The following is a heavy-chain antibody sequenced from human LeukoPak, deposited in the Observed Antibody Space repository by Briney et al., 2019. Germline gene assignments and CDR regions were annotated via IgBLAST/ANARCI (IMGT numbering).Heavy chain of an antibody. J-gene: IGHJ4*02. V-gene: IGHV3-23*01. D-gene: IGHD6-6*01. Sequence: PGGSLRLSCAASGFTFSSYAVSWVRQAPGKGLEWVSAISGSGGSTYYADSVKGRFTISIDNSKNTLYLQMNSLRAKDTAVYFCAKDSATWYSSSSSFDYWGQGTLVTVSS. CDR2: ISGSGGST. CDR3: AKDSATWYSSSSSFDY. CDR1: GFTFSSYA.